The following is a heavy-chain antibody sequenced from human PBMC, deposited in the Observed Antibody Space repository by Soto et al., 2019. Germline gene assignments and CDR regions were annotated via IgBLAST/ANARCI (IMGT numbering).Heavy chain of an antibody. V-gene: IGHV4-34*01. CDR3: AREKVGASFPDY. Sequence: QVQLQQWGAGLLNPSETLSLTCAVYGGSFSGYYWSWIRQPPVKGLEWIGEINHSGSTNYNPSLKSRVTISVDTSKSQFSLELSSVTAADTAVYYCAREKVGASFPDYWGQGTLVTVSS. CDR2: INHSGST. CDR1: GGSFSGYY. J-gene: IGHJ4*02. D-gene: IGHD1-26*01.